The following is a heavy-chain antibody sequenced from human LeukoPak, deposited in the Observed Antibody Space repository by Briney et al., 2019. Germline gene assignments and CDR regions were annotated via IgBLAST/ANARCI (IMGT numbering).Heavy chain of an antibody. V-gene: IGHV1-46*03. J-gene: IGHJ4*02. Sequence: ASVKVSCKASGYTFTSYCMHWVRQAPGQGREWMGIINPSGGSTSYAQKFQGRVTMTRDTSTSTVYMEQSSLRSEDTAVYYCASQNAVAVTFYWGQRTRVTVSS. CDR2: INPSGGST. D-gene: IGHD6-19*01. CDR1: GYTFTSYC. CDR3: ASQNAVAVTFY.